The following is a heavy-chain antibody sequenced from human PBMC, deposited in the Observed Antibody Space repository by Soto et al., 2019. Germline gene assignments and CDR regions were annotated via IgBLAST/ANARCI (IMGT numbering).Heavy chain of an antibody. V-gene: IGHV3-30*18. CDR2: ISYDGSNK. J-gene: IGHJ5*02. Sequence: GGSLRLSCAASGFTFSSYGMHWVRQAPGKGLEWVAVISYDGSNKYYADSVKGRFTISRDNSKNTLYLQMNSLRAEDTAVYYCAKDGVALLLWFGGFDPWGQGTLVTVSS. CDR1: GFTFSSYG. CDR3: AKDGVALLLWFGGFDP. D-gene: IGHD3-10*01.